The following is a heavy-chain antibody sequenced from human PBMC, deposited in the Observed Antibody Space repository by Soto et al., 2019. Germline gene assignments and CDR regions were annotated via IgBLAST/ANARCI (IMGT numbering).Heavy chain of an antibody. J-gene: IGHJ4*02. CDR2: IYWDDAK. CDR3: AHRRRYSSSWYAGFDY. CDR1: GFSLTTSGVG. D-gene: IGHD6-13*01. Sequence: QITLKESGPTLVKPTQTLTLTCTFSGFSLTTSGVGVGWIRQPPGKALEWLALIYWDDAKSYSPSLRSRLTITKDTTKNPVVLTMTNIDPVEAATYYCAHRRRYSSSWYAGFDYWGQGTLDTVS. V-gene: IGHV2-5*02.